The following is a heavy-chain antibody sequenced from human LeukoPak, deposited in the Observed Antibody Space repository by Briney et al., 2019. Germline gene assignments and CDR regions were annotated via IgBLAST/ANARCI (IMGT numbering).Heavy chain of an antibody. CDR3: AKDSGVGATVGIDY. D-gene: IGHD1-26*01. Sequence: PGGSLRLSCAASGFTFDDYTMHWVRPAPGKGLEGVSLISWDGGSTYYEPSVKDRFTISRDNSKNSLHLQMNSLRTEDTALYYCAKDSGVGATVGIDYWGQGTLVTVSS. V-gene: IGHV3-43*01. CDR2: ISWDGGST. J-gene: IGHJ4*02. CDR1: GFTFDDYT.